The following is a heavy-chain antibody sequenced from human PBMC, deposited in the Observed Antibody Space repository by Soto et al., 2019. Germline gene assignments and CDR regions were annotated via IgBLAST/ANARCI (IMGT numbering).Heavy chain of an antibody. Sequence: QVQLVQSGAEVKKPGSSVKVSCKASGGTFSSYAISWVRQAPGQGLEWMGGIIPISGTANYAQKFQGRVTITSDESTSTAYMELSSLRSEDTAVYYCARSQGSSTSLAIYYYYYYGMDVWGQGTTVNVSS. CDR1: GGTFSSYA. D-gene: IGHD2-2*01. V-gene: IGHV1-69*01. CDR3: ARSQGSSTSLAIYYYYYYGMDV. J-gene: IGHJ6*02. CDR2: IIPISGTA.